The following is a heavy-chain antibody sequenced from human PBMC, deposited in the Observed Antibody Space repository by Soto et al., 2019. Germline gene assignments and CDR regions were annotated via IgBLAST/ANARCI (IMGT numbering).Heavy chain of an antibody. Sequence: QLQLQESGPGLVKPSETLSLTCTVSGGSISSSRYYWGWIRQPPGKGLEWIGSIYYSGSTYYNPPLKSRITISVDTSKNQFSLKVSSVTATDTAVYYCARHKDTSSRYLLPDCWGQGALVTVSS. V-gene: IGHV4-39*01. CDR1: GGSISSSRYY. D-gene: IGHD6-13*01. J-gene: IGHJ4*02. CDR3: ARHKDTSSRYLLPDC. CDR2: IYYSGST.